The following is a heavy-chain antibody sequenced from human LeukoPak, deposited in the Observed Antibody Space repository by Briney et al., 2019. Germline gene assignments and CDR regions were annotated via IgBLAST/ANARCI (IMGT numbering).Heavy chain of an antibody. V-gene: IGHV3-7*01. CDR3: ARDRRSGALFDY. CDR2: IKQDGSKK. Sequence: GGSLRLSCAASGFTFSRHWMTWVRQAPGKGLEWVANIKQDGSKKNYVDSVKGRFTISRDNAKNSLYLQMNSLRAEDTAVYYCARDRRSGALFDYWGQGTLVTVSS. CDR1: GFTFSRHW. J-gene: IGHJ4*02. D-gene: IGHD1-14*01.